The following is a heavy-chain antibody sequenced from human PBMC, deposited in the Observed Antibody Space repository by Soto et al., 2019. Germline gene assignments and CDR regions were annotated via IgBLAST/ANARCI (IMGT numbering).Heavy chain of an antibody. CDR3: SRADYASGSYGY. Sequence: QVQLQESGPGLVKPSQTLSLTCTVSGGSITSGGYYWSWIRQHPGKGLEWIGYMYYSGSTYYNPSLKSRVTTSLDTSKNQFSLRLSYVTAADTAVYYCSRADYASGSYGYWGQGTLVTVSS. J-gene: IGHJ4*02. CDR2: MYYSGST. CDR1: GGSITSGGYY. D-gene: IGHD3-10*01. V-gene: IGHV4-31*03.